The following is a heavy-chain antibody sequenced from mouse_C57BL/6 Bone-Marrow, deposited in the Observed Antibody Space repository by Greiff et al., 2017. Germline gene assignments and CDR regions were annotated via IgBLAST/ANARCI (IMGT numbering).Heavy chain of an antibody. D-gene: IGHD1-1*01. CDR2: IDPANGNT. V-gene: IGHV14-3*01. CDR1: GFNIKNTY. Sequence: VQLQQSVAELVRPGASVKLSCTASGFNIKNTYMHWVKQRPEQGLEWIGRIDPANGNTKYAPKFQGKAPITADPSSNTAYLQLSSLPSEDTAIYACARNYYGSRRIFAYWGQGTLVTVSA. CDR3: ARNYYGSRRIFAY. J-gene: IGHJ3*01.